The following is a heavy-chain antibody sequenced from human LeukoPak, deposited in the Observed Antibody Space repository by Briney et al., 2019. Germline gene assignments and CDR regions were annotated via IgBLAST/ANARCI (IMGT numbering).Heavy chain of an antibody. CDR3: ARDRPRDTAMVDLSHYYYYMDV. CDR2: ISSSSSTI. J-gene: IGHJ6*03. CDR1: GFTFSSYS. Sequence: GGSLRLSCAASGFTFSSYSMNWVRQAPGKGLEWVSYISSSSSTIYYADSVKGRFTISRDNAKNSLYLQMNSLRAEDTAVYYCARDRPRDTAMVDLSHYYYYMDVWGKGTTVTVSS. D-gene: IGHD5-18*01. V-gene: IGHV3-48*04.